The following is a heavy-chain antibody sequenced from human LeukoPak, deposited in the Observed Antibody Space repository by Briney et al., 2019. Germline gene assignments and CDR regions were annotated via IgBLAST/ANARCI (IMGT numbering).Heavy chain of an antibody. CDR1: GYTLTDYY. CDR3: ARASYCSGGSCYSDY. J-gene: IGHJ4*02. Sequence: ASVKVSCKASGYTLTDYYMNWVRQAPGQGLEWMGWISAYNGNTIYAQKVKGRVTMTTDTSTSTAYMELRSLKSDDTAVYYCARASYCSGGSCYSDYWGQGTLVTVSS. V-gene: IGHV1-18*04. D-gene: IGHD2-15*01. CDR2: ISAYNGNT.